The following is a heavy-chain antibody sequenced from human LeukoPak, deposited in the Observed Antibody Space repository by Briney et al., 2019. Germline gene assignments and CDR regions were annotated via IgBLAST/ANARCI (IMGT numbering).Heavy chain of an antibody. V-gene: IGHV3-49*03. CDR1: GFTFGDYA. Sequence: GGSLRLSCTASGFTFGDYAMSWFRQAPGKGLEWVGFIRSKAYGGTTEYAASVKGRFTISRDDSKSIAYLQMNSLKTEDTAVYYCTREGMREWLVGDYWGQGTLVTVSS. J-gene: IGHJ4*02. D-gene: IGHD6-19*01. CDR3: TREGMREWLVGDY. CDR2: IRSKAYGGTT.